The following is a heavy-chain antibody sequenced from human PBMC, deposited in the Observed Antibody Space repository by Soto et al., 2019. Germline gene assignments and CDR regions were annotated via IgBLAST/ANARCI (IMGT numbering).Heavy chain of an antibody. CDR1: GGTFSSYA. Sequence: GASVKVSCKASGGTFSSYAISWVRQAPGQGLEWMGGIIPIFGTANYAQKFQGRVTITADESTSTAYMELSSLRSEDTAVYYCARDRSGGSGSYELDYWGQGTLVTVSS. V-gene: IGHV1-69*13. J-gene: IGHJ4*02. CDR2: IIPIFGTA. CDR3: ARDRSGGSGSYELDY. D-gene: IGHD3-10*01.